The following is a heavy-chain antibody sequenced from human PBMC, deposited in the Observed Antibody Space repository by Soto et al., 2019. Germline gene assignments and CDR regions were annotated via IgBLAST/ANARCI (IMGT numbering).Heavy chain of an antibody. J-gene: IGHJ4*02. D-gene: IGHD5-18*01. CDR1: GFTFSSYA. CDR2: ISGSGGST. Sequence: GSLRLSCAASGFTFSSYAMSWVRQAPGKGLEWVSAISGSGGSTYYADSVKGRFTISRDNSKNTLYLQMNSLRAEDMAVYYCAKDSGYSYGRYFDYWGQGTLVTVSS. CDR3: AKDSGYSYGRYFDY. V-gene: IGHV3-23*01.